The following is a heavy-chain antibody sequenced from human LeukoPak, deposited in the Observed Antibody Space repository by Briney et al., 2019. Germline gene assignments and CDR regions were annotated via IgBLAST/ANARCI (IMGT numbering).Heavy chain of an antibody. CDR2: ISGSGGST. V-gene: IGHV3-23*01. D-gene: IGHD6-19*01. J-gene: IGHJ4*02. CDR1: GGSISSYY. Sequence: ETLSVTCTVSGGSISSYYWSWIRQPPGKGLEWVSAISGSGGSTYYADSVKGRFTISRDNSKNTLYLQMNSLRAEDTAVYYCANSAVAGTDDYWGQGTLVTVSS. CDR3: ANSAVAGTDDY.